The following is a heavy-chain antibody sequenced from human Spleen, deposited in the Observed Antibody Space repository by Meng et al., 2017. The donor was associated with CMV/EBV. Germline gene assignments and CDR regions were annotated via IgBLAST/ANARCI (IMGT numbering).Heavy chain of an antibody. CDR1: GGSVSSRSYY. CDR3: ASGDSGWINWFDP. V-gene: IGHV4-61*01. J-gene: IGHJ5*02. CDR2: IYYSGST. D-gene: IGHD1-26*01. Sequence: TGSGGSVSSRSYYWSWIRQPPGKGLEWIGYIYYSGSTNYNPSLKSRVTISVDTSKNQFSLKLSSVTAADTAVYYCASGDSGWINWFDPWGQGTLVTVSS.